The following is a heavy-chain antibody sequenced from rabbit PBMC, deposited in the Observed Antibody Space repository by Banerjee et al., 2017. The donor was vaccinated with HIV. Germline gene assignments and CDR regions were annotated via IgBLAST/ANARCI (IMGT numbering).Heavy chain of an antibody. Sequence: QSLEESGGDLVKPGASLTLTCTASGFDFSSNAMCWVRQAPGKGLEWIACIYAGSSGSTYYASWAKGRFTISKTSSTTVTLQMTSLTAADTATYFCARDPWGAGGYNLWGPGTLVTVS. CDR2: IYAGSSGST. CDR3: ARDPWGAGGYNL. CDR1: GFDFSSNA. D-gene: IGHD3-1*01. J-gene: IGHJ4*01. V-gene: IGHV1S40*01.